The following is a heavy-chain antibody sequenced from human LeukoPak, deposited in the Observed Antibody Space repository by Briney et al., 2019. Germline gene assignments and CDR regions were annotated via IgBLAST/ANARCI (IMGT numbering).Heavy chain of an antibody. V-gene: IGHV4-4*02. J-gene: IGHJ4*02. D-gene: IGHD5-18*01. Sequence: SETLSLTCAVSGGSINSSNWWTWVRQPPGKGLEWIGEIYHSGSTNFNPSLKSRVTISVDTSKNQFSLKLSSVTAADTAVYYCARERERGYSYGYDYWGQGTLVTVSS. CDR1: GGSINSSNW. CDR2: IYHSGST. CDR3: ARERERGYSYGYDY.